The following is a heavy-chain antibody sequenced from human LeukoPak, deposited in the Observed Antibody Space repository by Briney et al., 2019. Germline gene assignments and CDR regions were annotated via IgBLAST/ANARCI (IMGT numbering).Heavy chain of an antibody. V-gene: IGHV3-53*01. D-gene: IGHD5-12*01. CDR3: ARGMGGYGGYDY. Sequence: GGFLRLSCAAAGFTVSSNYMSWVRQAPGTGLESVSVIYSGGSTYYADSVKGRFTISRDNSKNTLYLQMNSLRVEDTAVYYCARGMGGYGGYDYWGQGTLVTVSS. J-gene: IGHJ4*02. CDR1: GFTVSSNY. CDR2: IYSGGST.